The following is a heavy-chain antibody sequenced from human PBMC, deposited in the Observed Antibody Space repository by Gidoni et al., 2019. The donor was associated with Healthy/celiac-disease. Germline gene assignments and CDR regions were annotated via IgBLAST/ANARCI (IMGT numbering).Heavy chain of an antibody. V-gene: IGHV3-53*02. CDR1: GFTVSSNY. CDR2: IYSGGST. Sequence: EVQLVETGGGLIQPGGSVRFSCAASGFTVSSNYMSWVRQAPGKGLEWVSVIYSGGSTYYADSVKGRFTISRDNSKNTLYLQMNSLRAEDTAVYYCAREGVVGATGTDYWGQGTLVTVSS. CDR3: AREGVVGATGTDY. J-gene: IGHJ4*02. D-gene: IGHD1-26*01.